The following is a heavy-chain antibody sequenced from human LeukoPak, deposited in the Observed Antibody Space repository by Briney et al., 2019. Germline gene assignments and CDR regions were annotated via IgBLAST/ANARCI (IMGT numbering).Heavy chain of an antibody. J-gene: IGHJ4*02. CDR2: ISSSSSYI. CDR1: GFTFSSYS. Sequence: GGSLRLSCAASGFTFSSYSMNWVRQAPGKGLEWVSSISSSSSYIYYADSVKGRFTISRDDAKNSVFLQMSSLRTEDTAVYYCAKVDNWKYGHHDFWGQGTLVTVSS. CDR3: AKVDNWKYGHHDF. V-gene: IGHV3-21*04. D-gene: IGHD1-1*01.